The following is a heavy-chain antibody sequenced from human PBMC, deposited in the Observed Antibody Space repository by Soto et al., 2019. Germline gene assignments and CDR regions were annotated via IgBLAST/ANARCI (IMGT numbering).Heavy chain of an antibody. D-gene: IGHD3-9*01. V-gene: IGHV2-70*11. J-gene: IGHJ4*02. CDR2: IDWDDDK. CDR3: ARSYYDIMTGMYYFDY. CDR1: GFSLSTSGIS. Sequence: SGPTLVNPTETLTLTCSFSGFSLSTSGISVSWIRQPPGKALEWLARIDWDDDKYYNTSLRTRLTISKDTSKREVVLTVTNTDPVDTATYYCARSYYDIMTGMYYFDYWGQGTLVTVSS.